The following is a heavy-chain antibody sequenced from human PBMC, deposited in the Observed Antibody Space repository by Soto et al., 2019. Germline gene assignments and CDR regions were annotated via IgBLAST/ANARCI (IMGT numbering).Heavy chain of an antibody. CDR1: GGSISSGGYY. D-gene: IGHD2-21*01. J-gene: IGHJ4*02. V-gene: IGHV4-31*03. CDR3: ARDNGSDYLNY. CDR2: IYYSGST. Sequence: PSETLSLTCTVSGGSISSGGYYWSWIRQHPGKGLEWIGYIYYSGSTYYNPSLKSRVTISVDTSKNQFSLKLSSVTAADTAVYYFARDNGSDYLNYWGQGTLVTVSS.